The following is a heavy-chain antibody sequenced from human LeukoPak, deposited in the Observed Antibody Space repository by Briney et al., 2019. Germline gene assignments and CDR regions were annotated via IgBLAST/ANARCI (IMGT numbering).Heavy chain of an antibody. CDR2: INPNSGGT. D-gene: IGHD3-16*01. CDR3: ATGRQLHLGELFPFAELFQP. V-gene: IGHV1-2*02. J-gene: IGHJ1*01. CDR1: GYTFTGQY. Sequence: ASVKVSCKTPGYTFTGQYLHWVRQAPGQGLEWMGWINPNSGGTKSAQKFQGRVIMTRDTSISTAYMELRSLSSDDTAVYYCATGRQLHLGELFPFAELFQPWGQGTLVTVFS.